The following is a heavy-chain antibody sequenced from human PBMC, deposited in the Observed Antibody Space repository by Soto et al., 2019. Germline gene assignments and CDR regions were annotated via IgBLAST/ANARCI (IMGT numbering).Heavy chain of an antibody. J-gene: IGHJ5*02. CDR1: GYTLTELS. D-gene: IGHD2-2*01. CDR2: FDPEDGET. CDR3: ATGANCSSTSCYPYNWFDP. Sequence: SSVKVSCKVSGYTLTELSMHWVRQAPGKGLEWMGGFDPEDGETIYAQKFQGRVTMTEDTSTDTAYMELSSLRSEDTAVYYCATGANCSSTSCYPYNWFDPWGQGTLVTVSS. V-gene: IGHV1-24*01.